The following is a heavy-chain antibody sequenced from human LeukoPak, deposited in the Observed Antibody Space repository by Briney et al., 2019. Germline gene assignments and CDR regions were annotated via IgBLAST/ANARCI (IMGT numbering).Heavy chain of an antibody. CDR1: GFTFSSYW. J-gene: IGHJ6*02. D-gene: IGHD3-10*01. CDR3: ARSLWSMVRGVPVPYGTDV. V-gene: IGHV3-74*01. Sequence: QPGGSLRLSCAASGFTFSSYWMHWVRQAPGKGLVWVSRINSDGSSTSYADSVKGRFTISRDNAKNTLYLQMNSLRAEDTAVYYCARSLWSMVRGVPVPYGTDVWGQGTTVTVSS. CDR2: INSDGSST.